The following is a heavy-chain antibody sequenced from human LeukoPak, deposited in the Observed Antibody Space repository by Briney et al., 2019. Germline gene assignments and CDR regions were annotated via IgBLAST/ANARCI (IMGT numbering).Heavy chain of an antibody. CDR2: IYYPGNS. J-gene: IGHJ6*03. CDR3: ARAYDFYYYMDV. Sequence: SETLSLTCTVSDGSLSSSFYYWAWIRQPPGRGLEWIGSIYYPGNSYYSPSLGNRVSISLDTSKRRFSLRLNSVTAADTAVYYCARAYDFYYYMDVWGTGTTVTVSS. V-gene: IGHV4-39*07. CDR1: DGSLSSSFYY.